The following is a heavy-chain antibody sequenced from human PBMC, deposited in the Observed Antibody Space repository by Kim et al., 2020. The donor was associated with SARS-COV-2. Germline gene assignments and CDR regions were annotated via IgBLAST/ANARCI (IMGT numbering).Heavy chain of an antibody. J-gene: IGHJ4*02. CDR1: GFTLSNYA. Sequence: GGSLRLSCAASGFTLSNYAMHWVRQAPGKGLERVAVISHDGSNKYYADSVKGRFTISRDNSKNTMYLQMNSLRAEDTAVYYCARDPSATAGNYWGQGTLVTVSS. V-gene: IGHV3-30*04. D-gene: IGHD5-12*01. CDR3: ARDPSATAGNY. CDR2: ISHDGSNK.